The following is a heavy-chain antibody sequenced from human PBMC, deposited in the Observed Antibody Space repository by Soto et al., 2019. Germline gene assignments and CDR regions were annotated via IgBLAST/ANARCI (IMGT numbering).Heavy chain of an antibody. CDR1: GGSISSYY. CDR3: ARVVAVAAINWFDP. J-gene: IGHJ5*02. D-gene: IGHD6-19*01. V-gene: IGHV4-59*01. Sequence: SETLSLTCTVSGGSISSYYWSWIRQPPGKGLEWIGHIYYSGSTNYNPSLKSRVTISVDTSKNQFSLKLSSVTAADTAVYYCARVVAVAAINWFDPWGQGTLVTVSS. CDR2: IYYSGST.